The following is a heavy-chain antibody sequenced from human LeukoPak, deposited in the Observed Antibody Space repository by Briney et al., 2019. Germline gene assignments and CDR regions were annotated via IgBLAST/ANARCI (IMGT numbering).Heavy chain of an antibody. Sequence: GGSLRLSCAASGFDFSSNWMHWVRHAPGQGLVWVSRIKGDGISTNYADSVKGRFTISRDIAKNTLYLQMNSLRVEDTGVYYCAKDHYWSIDYWGRGTLVTVSS. J-gene: IGHJ4*02. CDR3: AKDHYWSIDY. CDR2: IKGDGIST. CDR1: GFDFSSNW. V-gene: IGHV3-74*01. D-gene: IGHD3-3*01.